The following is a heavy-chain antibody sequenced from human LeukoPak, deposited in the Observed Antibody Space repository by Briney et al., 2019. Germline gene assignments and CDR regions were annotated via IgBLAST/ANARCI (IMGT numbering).Heavy chain of an antibody. D-gene: IGHD3-22*01. CDR3: ARDLYDSGAYSSPIDY. CDR2: ITSSGSTI. V-gene: IGHV3-48*02. Sequence: GGSLRLSCAASGFTFSSYSMNWVRQAPGKGLEWVSYITSSGSTIYYADSVKGRFTVSRDNAKNSLYLQMNSLRDEDTAVYYCARDLYDSGAYSSPIDYWGQGTLVTVSS. CDR1: GFTFSSYS. J-gene: IGHJ4*02.